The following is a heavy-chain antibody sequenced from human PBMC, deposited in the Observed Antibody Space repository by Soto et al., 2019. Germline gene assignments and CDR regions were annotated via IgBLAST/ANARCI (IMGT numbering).Heavy chain of an antibody. V-gene: IGHV1-69*13. Sequence: ASVKVSCKASGGTFSSYAISWVRQAPGQGLEWMGGIIPIFGTANYAQKFQGRVTITADESTSTAYMELSSLRSEDTAVYYCARRNNNDWGRFPKGWYFDLWGRGTLVTVSS. J-gene: IGHJ2*01. CDR2: IIPIFGTA. CDR3: ARRNNNDWGRFPKGWYFDL. D-gene: IGHD7-27*01. CDR1: GGTFSSYA.